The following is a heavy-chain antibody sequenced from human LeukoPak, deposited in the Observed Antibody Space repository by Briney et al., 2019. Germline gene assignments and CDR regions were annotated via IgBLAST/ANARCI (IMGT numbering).Heavy chain of an antibody. D-gene: IGHD3-22*01. J-gene: IGHJ4*02. CDR2: IGTNSGDT. Sequence: GASVKVSCKASGRSFTRYFIHWVRQAPGQRLEGMGCIGTNSGDTKYAQKFQGRVSMPRDTSTRTAYMELSRLRSDDTAVYYCARSGSTGYGLDFWGQGTLVTVSS. CDR3: ARSGSTGYGLDF. CDR1: GRSFTRYF. V-gene: IGHV1-2*02.